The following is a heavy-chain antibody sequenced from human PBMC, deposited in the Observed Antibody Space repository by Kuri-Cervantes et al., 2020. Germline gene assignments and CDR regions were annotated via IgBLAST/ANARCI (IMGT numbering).Heavy chain of an antibody. Sequence: ASVKVSCKASGYTFTGYYMHWVRQAPGQGLEWMGWINPNSGGTNYAQKFQGWVTMTRDTSISTAYMELSRLRSEDTAVYYCATASPFSVVVVAATFVAFDIWGQGTMVTVSS. CDR1: GYTFTGYY. V-gene: IGHV1-2*04. D-gene: IGHD2-15*01. CDR3: ATASPFSVVVVAATFVAFDI. J-gene: IGHJ3*02. CDR2: INPNSGGT.